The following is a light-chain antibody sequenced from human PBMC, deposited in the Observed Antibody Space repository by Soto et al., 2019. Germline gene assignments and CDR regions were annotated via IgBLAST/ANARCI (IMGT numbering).Light chain of an antibody. Sequence: QSALTQPASVSGSPGQSITISCTGTSSDDGAYNFVSWHQQHPGKAPKLMIYNVYDRPSGISYRFSGSKSGNTASLTISGLQAEDEADYYCSAYTVSRTYVFGTGTKGTVL. CDR2: NVY. CDR1: SSDDGAYNF. J-gene: IGLJ1*01. V-gene: IGLV2-14*03. CDR3: SAYTVSRTYV.